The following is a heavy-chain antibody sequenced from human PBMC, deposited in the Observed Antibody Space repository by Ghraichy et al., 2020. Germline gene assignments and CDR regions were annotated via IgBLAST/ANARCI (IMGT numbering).Heavy chain of an antibody. J-gene: IGHJ4*02. CDR1: GFTFSSYS. Sequence: LSLTCAASGFTFSSYSMNWVRQAPGKGLEWVSSISSSSSYIYYADSVKGRFTISRDNAKNSLYLQMNSLRAEDTGVYYCAREEPIAVAGLIDYWGQGTLVTVSS. CDR2: ISSSSSYI. D-gene: IGHD6-19*01. CDR3: AREEPIAVAGLIDY. V-gene: IGHV3-21*01.